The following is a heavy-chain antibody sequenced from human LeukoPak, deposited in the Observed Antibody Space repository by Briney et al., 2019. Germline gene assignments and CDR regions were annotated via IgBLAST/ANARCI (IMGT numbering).Heavy chain of an antibody. V-gene: IGHV3-13*04. CDR3: ARGALGFDY. Sequence: PGGSLRLSCAASGFIFSSYDMHWVRQATGKGLEWVSGIGKAGDTYYAGSVKGRFTTSRENAKSSLYLQLNSLRAGDTAVYYCARGALGFDYWGQGTLVTVSS. CDR1: GFIFSSYD. J-gene: IGHJ4*02. CDR2: IGKAGDT.